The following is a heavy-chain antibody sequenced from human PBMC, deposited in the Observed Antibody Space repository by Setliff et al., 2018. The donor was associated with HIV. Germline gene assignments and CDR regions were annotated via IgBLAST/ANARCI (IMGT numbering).Heavy chain of an antibody. CDR2: AYTGGST. Sequence: SETLSLTCTVSGVTISSHFWTWIRQPAGKGLEWIGRAYTGGSTNYNPSLKSRVSMSVDTSKNQFYLHLSSVTAADTAVYYCARGDPFTDFDSWGQGTLVTVSS. CDR3: ARGDPFTDFDS. CDR1: GVTISSHF. D-gene: IGHD3-16*01. J-gene: IGHJ4*02. V-gene: IGHV4-4*07.